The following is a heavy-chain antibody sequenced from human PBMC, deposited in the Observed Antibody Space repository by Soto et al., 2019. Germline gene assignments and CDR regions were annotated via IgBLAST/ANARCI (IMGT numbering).Heavy chain of an antibody. Sequence: ASVKVSCKASGYTFTSYGISWVRQAPGQGLEWMGWISAYNGNTNYAQKLQGRATMTTDTSTSTAYMELRSLRSDDTAVYYCASWRGVYSYGLGAFDIWGQGTMVTVS. V-gene: IGHV1-18*01. J-gene: IGHJ3*02. D-gene: IGHD5-18*01. CDR3: ASWRGVYSYGLGAFDI. CDR2: ISAYNGNT. CDR1: GYTFTSYG.